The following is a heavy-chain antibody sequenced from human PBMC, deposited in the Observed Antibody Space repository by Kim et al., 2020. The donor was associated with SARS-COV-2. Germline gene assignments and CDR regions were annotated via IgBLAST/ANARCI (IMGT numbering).Heavy chain of an antibody. D-gene: IGHD5-12*01. Sequence: GESLKISCKGSGYRFTSYWIGWVRQMPGKGLEWMGIIYPGDSDTRYSPSFQGQVTISADKSISTAYLQWSSLKASDTAMYYCARSTSMATIPNQFDYWGQGTLVTVSS. CDR1: GYRFTSYW. CDR3: ARSTSMATIPNQFDY. CDR2: IYPGDSDT. J-gene: IGHJ4*02. V-gene: IGHV5-51*01.